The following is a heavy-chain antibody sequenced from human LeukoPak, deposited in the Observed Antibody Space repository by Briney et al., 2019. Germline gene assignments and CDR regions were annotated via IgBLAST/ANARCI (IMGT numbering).Heavy chain of an antibody. CDR1: GYTFTGYY. CDR2: INPSGGST. V-gene: IGHV1-46*01. J-gene: IGHJ4*02. CDR3: ARDGYSSGWYSY. Sequence: ASVKVSCKASGYTFTGYYIHWVRQAPGQGLEWMGIINPSGGSTSYAQKFQGRVTMTRDTSTSTVYMELSSLRSEDTAVYYCARDGYSSGWYSYWGQGTLVTVSS. D-gene: IGHD6-19*01.